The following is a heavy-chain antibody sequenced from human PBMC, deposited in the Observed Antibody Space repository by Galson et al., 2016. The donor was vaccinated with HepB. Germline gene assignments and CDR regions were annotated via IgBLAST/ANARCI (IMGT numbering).Heavy chain of an antibody. Sequence: SLRLSCEASGFTFSRYGMHWVRQAPGKGLEWVAVIWYDGSNKYYADSVKGRFTISRDNSKNTLYLQMNNLRAEDTAVYYCARGELYGSSPIGVYYYGMDVWGQGTTVTVSS. D-gene: IGHD6-6*01. CDR2: IWYDGSNK. V-gene: IGHV3-33*01. CDR3: ARGELYGSSPIGVYYYGMDV. J-gene: IGHJ6*02. CDR1: GFTFSRYG.